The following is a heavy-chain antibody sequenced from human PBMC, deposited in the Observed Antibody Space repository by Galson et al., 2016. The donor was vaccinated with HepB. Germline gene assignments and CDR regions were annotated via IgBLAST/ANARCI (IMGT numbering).Heavy chain of an antibody. D-gene: IGHD6-6*01. CDR3: ARDLLSLAAPDY. CDR2: IKQDGSEK. V-gene: IGHV3-7*03. CDR1: GFTFSSYW. J-gene: IGHJ4*02. Sequence: SLRLSCAASGFTFSSYWMSWVRQAPGKGPEWVANIKQDGSEKYYVDSVKGRFTISRDNAKNSLYLQMNSLRAEDTAVYYCARDLLSLAAPDYWGQGTLVTVSS.